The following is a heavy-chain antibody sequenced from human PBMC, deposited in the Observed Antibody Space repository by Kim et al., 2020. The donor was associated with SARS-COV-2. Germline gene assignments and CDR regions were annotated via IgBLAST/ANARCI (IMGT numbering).Heavy chain of an antibody. CDR3: ATGAVKVATISVVNDY. CDR2: ISSSSSYI. J-gene: IGHJ4*02. D-gene: IGHD5-12*01. V-gene: IGHV3-21*01. CDR1: GFTFSSYS. Sequence: GGSLRLSCAASGFTFSSYSMNWVRQAPGKGLEWVSSISSSSSYIYYADSVKGRFTISRDNAKNSLYLQMNSLRAEDTAVYYCATGAVKVATISVVNDYWGQGTLVTVSS.